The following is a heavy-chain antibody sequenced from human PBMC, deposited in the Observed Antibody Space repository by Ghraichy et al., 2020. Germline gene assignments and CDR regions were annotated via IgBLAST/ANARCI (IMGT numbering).Heavy chain of an antibody. D-gene: IGHD3-10*01. CDR3: AKGGNYYGSGSYHDC. V-gene: IGHV3-23*01. CDR2: FSGSGAST. CDR1: GFTFSSYA. Sequence: GVLNISCAASGFTFSSYAMSWVRQAPGKGLEWVSAFSGSGASTYYADSVKGRFTISRDNSKNTLYLRMNSLRAEDTAVYYCAKGGNYYGSGSYHDCWGQGTLVTVSS. J-gene: IGHJ4*02.